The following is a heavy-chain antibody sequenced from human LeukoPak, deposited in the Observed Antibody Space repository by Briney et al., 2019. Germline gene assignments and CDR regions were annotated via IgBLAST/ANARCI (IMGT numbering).Heavy chain of an antibody. J-gene: IGHJ4*02. V-gene: IGHV4-61*02. CDR1: GDSISSGDYY. CDR2: ISSSGST. Sequence: PSETLSLTCTVSGDSISSGDYYWSWIRQPAGKGLEWIGRISSSGSTNYNPSLKSRVTMSVDTSKNQFSLKLSSVTAADTAVYYCARGNFDSTGGNYFDYWGQGTLVTVSS. D-gene: IGHD3-22*01. CDR3: ARGNFDSTGGNYFDY.